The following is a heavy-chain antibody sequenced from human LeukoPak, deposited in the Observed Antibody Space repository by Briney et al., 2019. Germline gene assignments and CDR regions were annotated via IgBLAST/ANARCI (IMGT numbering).Heavy chain of an antibody. Sequence: GASVKGSCKASGVTFSSYAISWVRQAPGQGLDWMGWVIPIFGTANYAQKFQGRVTITADESTSTAYMELSSLRSEDTAVYYCARSRFGDILTGHPQFWDYYMDVWGKGTTVTISS. CDR1: GVTFSSYA. J-gene: IGHJ6*03. V-gene: IGHV1-69*13. D-gene: IGHD3-9*01. CDR2: VIPIFGTA. CDR3: ARSRFGDILTGHPQFWDYYMDV.